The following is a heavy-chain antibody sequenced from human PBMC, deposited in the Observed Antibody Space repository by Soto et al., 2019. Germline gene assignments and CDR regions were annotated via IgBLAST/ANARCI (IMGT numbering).Heavy chain of an antibody. CDR2: INAGNGNT. Sequence: GASVKVSWKASGYAFTSYAMHWLRQAPGQRLEWMGWINAGNGNTKYSQKFQGRVTITRDTSASTAYMELSSLRSEDTAVYYCASWGSYYDYVWGSYRSFYYYGMDVWAQGTTVTVSS. CDR1: GYAFTSYA. CDR3: ASWGSYYDYVWGSYRSFYYYGMDV. J-gene: IGHJ6*02. V-gene: IGHV1-3*01. D-gene: IGHD3-16*02.